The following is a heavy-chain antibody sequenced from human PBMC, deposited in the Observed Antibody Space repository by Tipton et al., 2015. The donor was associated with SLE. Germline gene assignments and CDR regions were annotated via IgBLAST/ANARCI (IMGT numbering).Heavy chain of an antibody. J-gene: IGHJ4*02. V-gene: IGHV3-21*01. D-gene: IGHD1-26*01. CDR2: ISGSSSYI. CDR3: TRDSTIGATKGPYYFDL. CDR1: GFTFSSYS. Sequence: AVPGFTFSSYSFSWVRQAPGKGLAWLSAISGSSSYIYYADSVKGRFTISRDNAKNSLDLQMNSLRAEDTAVYFCTRDSTIGATKGPYYFDLWGQGTLVTVSS.